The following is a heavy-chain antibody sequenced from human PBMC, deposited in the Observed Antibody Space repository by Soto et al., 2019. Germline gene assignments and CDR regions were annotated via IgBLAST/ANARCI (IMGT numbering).Heavy chain of an antibody. Sequence: GGSLRLSCAASEFTFSTYAMTWVRQAPGRGLQYVSTISSDGDITYYADSVKGRFTISRDNSKNTLYLQMNSLRPEDTAVYYCVKVSTFYDILTGYYSTNFFDPWGQGTLVTVSS. CDR3: VKVSTFYDILTGYYSTNFFDP. V-gene: IGHV3-64D*06. J-gene: IGHJ5*02. CDR1: EFTFSTYA. D-gene: IGHD3-9*01. CDR2: ISSDGDIT.